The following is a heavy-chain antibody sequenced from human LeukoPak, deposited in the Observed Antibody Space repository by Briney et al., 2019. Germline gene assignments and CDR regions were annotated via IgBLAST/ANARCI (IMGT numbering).Heavy chain of an antibody. CDR1: GYTFTTYG. D-gene: IGHD3-22*01. Sequence: ASVKVSCKTSGYTFTTYGISWVRQAPGQGLEWMVWISGYNGNTNYAQRLQGRVTMTTDTSTSTAYMELRSLRSDDTAVYYCARSRAVWYYDSSANQNDYWGQGALVTVSS. CDR3: ARSRAVWYYDSSANQNDY. V-gene: IGHV1-18*01. CDR2: ISGYNGNT. J-gene: IGHJ4*02.